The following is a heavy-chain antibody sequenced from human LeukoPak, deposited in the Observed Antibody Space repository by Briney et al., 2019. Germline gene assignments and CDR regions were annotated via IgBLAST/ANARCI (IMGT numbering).Heavy chain of an antibody. CDR2: IKQDGNEK. D-gene: IGHD1-26*01. V-gene: IGHV3-7*05. CDR3: ARDKSVGATPFDY. CDR1: GFTFSNYW. J-gene: IGHJ4*02. Sequence: GGSLRLSCAASGFTFSNYWMGWVRPAPGKGLERVANIKQDGNEKYYVDSVKGRFTISRDNAKKSLYLQMNSLRAEDTAVYYCARDKSVGATPFDYWGQGTLVTVSS.